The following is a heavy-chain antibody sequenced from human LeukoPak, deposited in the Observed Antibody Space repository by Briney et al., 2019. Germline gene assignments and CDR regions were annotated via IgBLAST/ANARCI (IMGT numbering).Heavy chain of an antibody. D-gene: IGHD2-21*01. CDR2: INPSGGST. Sequence: GASVTVSCKASGYTFTGYYMHWVRQAPGQGLEWMGIINPSGGSTSYAQKFQGRVTMTRDTSTSTVYMELSSLRPEDTAVYYCAREGILWSQGQKGWFDPWGQGTLVTVSS. V-gene: IGHV1-46*01. CDR1: GYTFTGYY. J-gene: IGHJ5*02. CDR3: AREGILWSQGQKGWFDP.